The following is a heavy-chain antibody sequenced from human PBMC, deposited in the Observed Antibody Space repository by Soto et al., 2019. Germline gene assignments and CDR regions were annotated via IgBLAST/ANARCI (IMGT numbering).Heavy chain of an antibody. J-gene: IGHJ4*02. D-gene: IGHD2-15*01. Sequence: SETLSLTCTVSGGSIRSYYWNCIRQPPWKGLEWIVYISYSGVSNYNPSLKSRVTISVDASKNQFSLKLISLTAADTAMYYCARAIGGPSDYWGQGILVNVCS. CDR2: ISYSGVS. CDR1: GGSIRSYY. V-gene: IGHV4-59*01. CDR3: ARAIGGPSDY.